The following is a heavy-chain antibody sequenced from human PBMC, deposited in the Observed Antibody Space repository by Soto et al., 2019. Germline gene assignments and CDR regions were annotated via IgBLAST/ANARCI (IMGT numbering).Heavy chain of an antibody. CDR3: AHRILRTVFGLVTTTAIYFDF. V-gene: IGHV2-5*02. CDR1: GFSLTTSGVG. D-gene: IGHD3-3*01. Sequence: QITLNESGPTVVKPAETLTLTCTFSGFSLTTSGVGVGWIRQSPGKAPEWLALIYWDDDKRYSASLKSRLTNTKATSKSHVVLTMARLDPADTATYYCAHRILRTVFGLVTTTAIYFDFWGQGTPVVVSS. CDR2: IYWDDDK. J-gene: IGHJ4*02.